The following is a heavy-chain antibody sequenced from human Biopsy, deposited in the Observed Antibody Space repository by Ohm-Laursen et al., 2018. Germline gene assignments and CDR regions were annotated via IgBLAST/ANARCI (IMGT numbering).Heavy chain of an antibody. J-gene: IGHJ6*02. CDR2: IIPMFGPA. CDR1: GGTFSSDA. V-gene: IGHV1-69*01. D-gene: IGHD1-26*01. Sequence: GSSVKVSCKASGGTFSSDAITWVRQAPGQGLEWMGGIIPMFGPANYAQKFQGRVTITADESTSTAYMERSSLRSEDTAVYYCASSNSGTYDVWGQGTTVTVSS. CDR3: ASSNSGTYDV.